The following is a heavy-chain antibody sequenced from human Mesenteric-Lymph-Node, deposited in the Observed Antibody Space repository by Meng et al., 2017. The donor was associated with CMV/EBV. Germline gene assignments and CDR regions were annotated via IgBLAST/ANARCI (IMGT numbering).Heavy chain of an antibody. CDR3: VSLPIAAAVRGY. Sequence: SETLSLTCTVSGGSVSRGSYYWSWIRQSPGKGLEWIGYIYYSGGTNHNPSLKSRVTISVDTSKNQFSLRLTSVTAADTAVYYCVSLPIAAAVRGYWGQGTLVTVSS. CDR1: GGSVSRGSYY. CDR2: IYYSGGT. J-gene: IGHJ4*02. V-gene: IGHV4-61*01. D-gene: IGHD6-25*01.